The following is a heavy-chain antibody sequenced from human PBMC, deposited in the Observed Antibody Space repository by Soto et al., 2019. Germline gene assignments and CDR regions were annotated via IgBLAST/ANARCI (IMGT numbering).Heavy chain of an antibody. Sequence: GVSLRLSCAASGFTFSSYGMHWVRQAPGKGLEWVAVIWYDGSNKYYADSVKGRFTISRDNSKNTLYLQMNSLRAEDTAVYYCARDLGDGYFDYWGQGTLVNVSS. CDR3: ARDLGDGYFDY. J-gene: IGHJ4*02. V-gene: IGHV3-33*01. CDR1: GFTFSSYG. CDR2: IWYDGSNK. D-gene: IGHD3-10*01.